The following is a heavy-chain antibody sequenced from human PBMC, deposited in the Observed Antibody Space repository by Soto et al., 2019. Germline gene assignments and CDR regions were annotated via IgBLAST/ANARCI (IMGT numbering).Heavy chain of an antibody. V-gene: IGHV3-33*01. J-gene: IGHJ4*02. D-gene: IGHD1-20*01. CDR1: GFTFSSYG. Sequence: GGSLRLSCAASGFTFSSYGMHWVRQAPGKGLEWVAVIWYDGSNKYYADSVKGRFTISRDNSKNTLYLQMNSLRAEDTAVYYCERDSDKYNWNQQVDYWGQGTLVTVSS. CDR3: ERDSDKYNWNQQVDY. CDR2: IWYDGSNK.